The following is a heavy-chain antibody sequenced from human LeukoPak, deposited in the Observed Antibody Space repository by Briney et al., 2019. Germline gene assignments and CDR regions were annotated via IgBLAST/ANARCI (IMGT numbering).Heavy chain of an antibody. D-gene: IGHD6-19*01. CDR1: GFTVSSNY. V-gene: IGHV3-7*01. Sequence: PGGSLRLSCAASGFTVSSNYMSWVRQAPGKGLEWVANIKQDGSEKYYVDSVKGRFTISRDNAKNSLYLQMNSLRAEDTAMYYCARNDPDSSGWLDYWGQGTLVTVSS. CDR3: ARNDPDSSGWLDY. CDR2: IKQDGSEK. J-gene: IGHJ4*02.